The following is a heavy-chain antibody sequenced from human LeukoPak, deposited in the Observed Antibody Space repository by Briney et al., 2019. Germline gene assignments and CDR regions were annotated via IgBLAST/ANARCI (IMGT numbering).Heavy chain of an antibody. CDR2: INPDGRTA. V-gene: IGHV3-74*01. J-gene: IGHJ5*02. D-gene: IGHD1-7*01. CDR3: ARATAFQFMGTYIS. Sequence: GGSLRLSCAASGFTFSDYWMYWVRQGPGKRLLSVSRINPDGRTAHYADSVTGRFTISRDNARNTVYLQMNSLRAEDTGVYYCARATAFQFMGTYISWGLGVLVTVSS. CDR1: GFTFSDYW.